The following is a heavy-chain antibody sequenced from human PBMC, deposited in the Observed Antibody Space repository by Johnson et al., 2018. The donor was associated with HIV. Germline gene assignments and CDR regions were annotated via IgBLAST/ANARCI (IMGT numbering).Heavy chain of an antibody. Sequence: VQLVESGGGVVQPGGSLRLSCAASGFTFSSYGMHWVRQAPGKGLEWVAFIRYDGSNKYYADSVKGRFTISRDNSKNTLYLQMNSLRAEDTAVYYCAKDTYDSEAFDIWGQGTMVTVSS. V-gene: IGHV3-30*02. CDR1: GFTFSSYG. CDR2: IRYDGSNK. D-gene: IGHD3-22*01. J-gene: IGHJ3*02. CDR3: AKDTYDSEAFDI.